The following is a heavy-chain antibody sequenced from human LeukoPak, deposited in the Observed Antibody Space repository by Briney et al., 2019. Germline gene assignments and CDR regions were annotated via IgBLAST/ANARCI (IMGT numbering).Heavy chain of an antibody. D-gene: IGHD2-2*02. J-gene: IGHJ4*02. CDR3: TKYTAYYFDY. Sequence: GGSLRLSCTTSGYTFGDYAMSWFRQAPGKGLEWVGFIRNKAYGGTTEYAASAKGGFTISRDDSKSIAYLQMNSLRIEDTAVYYCTKYTAYYFDYWGQGILVSVSS. V-gene: IGHV3-49*03. CDR1: GYTFGDYA. CDR2: IRNKAYGGTT.